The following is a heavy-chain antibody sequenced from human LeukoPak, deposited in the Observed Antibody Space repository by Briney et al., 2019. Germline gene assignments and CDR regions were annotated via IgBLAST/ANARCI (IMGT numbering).Heavy chain of an antibody. J-gene: IGHJ4*02. CDR2: INPKTGGT. Sequence: ASVKVSCKASGYTFTDSYMHWVRQAPGQGLEWMGWINPKTGGTNYAQRFQGRVTMTRDTSIRAAYMELNSLRSDDTAVYYCARDGRLTIFVRGIITEGSPPKNWGQGTLVTVSS. CDR1: GYTFTDSY. V-gene: IGHV1-2*02. D-gene: IGHD3-10*01. CDR3: ARDGRLTIFVRGIITEGSPPKN.